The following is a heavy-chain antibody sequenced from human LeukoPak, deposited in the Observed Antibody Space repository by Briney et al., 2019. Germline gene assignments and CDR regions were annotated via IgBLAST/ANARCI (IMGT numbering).Heavy chain of an antibody. Sequence: ASVKVSCKAPGYTFTSYYMHWVRQAPGQGLEWMGIINPSGGSTSYAQKFQGRVTMTRDMSTSIVYMELSSLRSDDTAVYYCARDHHFGYVYFDYWGQGTLVTVSS. CDR2: INPSGGST. V-gene: IGHV1-46*01. CDR1: GYTFTSYY. J-gene: IGHJ4*02. CDR3: ARDHHFGYVYFDY. D-gene: IGHD3-16*01.